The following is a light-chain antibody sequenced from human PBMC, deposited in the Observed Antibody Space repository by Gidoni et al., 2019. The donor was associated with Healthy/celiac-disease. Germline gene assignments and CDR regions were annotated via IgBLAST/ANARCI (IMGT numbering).Light chain of an antibody. Sequence: EIVMTQSPATLSVSPGERATLSCRASQSVSSNLAWYQQKPDQAPRLLIYGASTRATDIPARFSGSGSGTEFTLTISSLQSEDFAVYYCQQYNNWPLTFGPXTKVDIK. CDR3: QQYNNWPLT. CDR2: GAS. CDR1: QSVSSN. V-gene: IGKV3-15*01. J-gene: IGKJ3*01.